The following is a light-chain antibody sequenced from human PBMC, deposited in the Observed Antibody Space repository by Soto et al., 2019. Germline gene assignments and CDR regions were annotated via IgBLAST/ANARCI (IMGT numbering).Light chain of an antibody. CDR2: EVS. Sequence: QSVLTQPPSASGSPGQSVTISCTGTSSDVGAYNYVSWYQQHPGKAPKLMIYEVSKRPSGVPDRFSGSKSGNAASLTASGLQAEDEADYYCSSYAASNNFVFGTGTKVTVL. CDR3: SSYAASNNFV. CDR1: SSDVGAYNY. J-gene: IGLJ1*01. V-gene: IGLV2-8*01.